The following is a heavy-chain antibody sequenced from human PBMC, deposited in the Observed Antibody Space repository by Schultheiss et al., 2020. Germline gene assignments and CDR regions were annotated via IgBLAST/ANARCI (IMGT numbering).Heavy chain of an antibody. Sequence: GESLKISCAASGFTFSSYAMSWVRQAPGKGLEWVSAISGSGGSTYYADSVKGRFTISRDNSKNTLYLQMNSLGAEDTALYYCATLAVAGATFDYWGQGTLVTVSS. CDR1: GFTFSSYA. CDR3: ATLAVAGATFDY. J-gene: IGHJ4*02. CDR2: ISGSGGST. V-gene: IGHV3-23*01. D-gene: IGHD6-19*01.